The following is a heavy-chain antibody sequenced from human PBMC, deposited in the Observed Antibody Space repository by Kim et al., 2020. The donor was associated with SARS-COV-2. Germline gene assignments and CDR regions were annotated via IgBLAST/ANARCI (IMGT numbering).Heavy chain of an antibody. Sequence: ASVKGRFTISRDDSKNTAYQQMNSLKTEDTAVYYCTRPNVAVAVPGYYFDYWGQGTLVTVSS. V-gene: IGHV3-73*01. CDR3: TRPNVAVAVPGYYFDY. D-gene: IGHD6-19*01. J-gene: IGHJ4*02.